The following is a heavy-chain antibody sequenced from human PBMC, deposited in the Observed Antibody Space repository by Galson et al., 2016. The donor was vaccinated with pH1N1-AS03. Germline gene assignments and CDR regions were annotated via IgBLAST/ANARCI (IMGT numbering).Heavy chain of an antibody. Sequence: SLRLSCAASGFIFTHYSMHWVRQAPGKGLEWVAVMSYEGTTTYYADSVKGRFTISRDDSKNTIYLQMNSLRTEDTALYYCAREEGGFCSDWLQTGAFGFWGIGTMVTVSS. V-gene: IGHV3-30-3*01. J-gene: IGHJ3*01. CDR1: GFIFTHYS. D-gene: IGHD3-9*01. CDR2: MSYEGTTT. CDR3: AREEGGFCSDWLQTGAFGF.